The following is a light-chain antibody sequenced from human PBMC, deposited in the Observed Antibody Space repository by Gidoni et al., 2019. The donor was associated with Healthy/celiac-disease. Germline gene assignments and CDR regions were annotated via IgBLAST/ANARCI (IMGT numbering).Light chain of an antibody. CDR2: AAS. Sequence: DIPMTQSPSSLSASVGDRVTITCRASQSIRSYLNWYQQKPGKAPKLLIYAASSLQSGVPSRFSGSGSGTDFTLTISSLQPEDFATYYCQQSYSIPYTFGQGTKLEIK. V-gene: IGKV1-39*01. J-gene: IGKJ2*01. CDR1: QSIRSY. CDR3: QQSYSIPYT.